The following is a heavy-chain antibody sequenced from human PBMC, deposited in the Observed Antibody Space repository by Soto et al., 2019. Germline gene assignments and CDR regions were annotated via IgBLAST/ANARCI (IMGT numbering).Heavy chain of an antibody. CDR3: AFQPLGRNENSGYDRYYYYYGMDV. Sequence: PSETLSLTCAVYGGSFSGYYWSWIRQPPGKGLEWIGEINHSGSTNYNPSLKSRVTISVDTSKNQFSLKLSSVTAADTAVYYCAFQPLGRNENSGYDRYYYYYGMDVWGQGTTVTVSS. CDR1: GGSFSGYY. CDR2: INHSGST. D-gene: IGHD5-12*01. J-gene: IGHJ6*02. V-gene: IGHV4-34*01.